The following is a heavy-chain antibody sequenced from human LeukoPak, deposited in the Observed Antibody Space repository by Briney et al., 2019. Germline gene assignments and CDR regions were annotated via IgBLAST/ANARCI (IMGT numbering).Heavy chain of an antibody. V-gene: IGHV5-51*01. CDR1: GYSFTNYW. CDR3: ASAVAGPGNFDY. J-gene: IGHJ4*02. D-gene: IGHD6-19*01. Sequence: GESLKISCKGSGYSFTNYWIAWVRQMPGKGLEWMGTIYPGDSDTRYSPSFQGQITISVDKSISTAYLQWRSLEASDTAMYYCASAVAGPGNFDYWGQGTLVTVSS. CDR2: IYPGDSDT.